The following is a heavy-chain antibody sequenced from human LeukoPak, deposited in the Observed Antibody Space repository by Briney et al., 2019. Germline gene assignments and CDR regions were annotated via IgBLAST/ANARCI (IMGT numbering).Heavy chain of an antibody. Sequence: GGSLRLSCAASGFTFSNAWMNWVRQAPGKGLEWVGRIKSKTDGGTTDYAAPVKGRFTISRDDSKNTLYLQMNSLKTKDTAVYYCTTDPYYYDSSGYPPWGQGTLVTVSS. CDR3: TTDPYYYDSSGYPP. D-gene: IGHD3-22*01. CDR2: IKSKTDGGTT. CDR1: GFTFSNAW. J-gene: IGHJ5*02. V-gene: IGHV3-15*07.